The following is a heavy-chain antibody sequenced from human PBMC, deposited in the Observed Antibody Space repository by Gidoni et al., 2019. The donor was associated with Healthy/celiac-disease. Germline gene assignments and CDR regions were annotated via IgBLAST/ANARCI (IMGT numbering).Heavy chain of an antibody. CDR3: ARAGDYITMVRGVIVPPLLFDY. CDR1: GYTFTSYG. D-gene: IGHD3-10*01. V-gene: IGHV1-18*01. Sequence: QVQLVQSGAEVKKPGASVKVSCTASGYTFTSYGISWVRQAPGQGLEWMGWISAYNGNTNYAQKLQGRVTMTTDTSTSTAYMELRSLRSDDTAVYYCARAGDYITMVRGVIVPPLLFDYWGQGTLVTVSS. CDR2: ISAYNGNT. J-gene: IGHJ4*02.